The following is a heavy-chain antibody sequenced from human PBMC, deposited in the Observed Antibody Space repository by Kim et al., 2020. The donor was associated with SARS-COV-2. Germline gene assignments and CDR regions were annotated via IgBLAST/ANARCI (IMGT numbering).Heavy chain of an antibody. CDR3: ATMVRAHGAFDS. V-gene: IGHV3-53*01. D-gene: IGHD3-10*01. J-gene: IGHJ3*02. Sequence: YNADPVKGRFTISRDNTKNTLYLQMNSLRAEDTAVYYWATMVRAHGAFDSWGQGTMVTVSS.